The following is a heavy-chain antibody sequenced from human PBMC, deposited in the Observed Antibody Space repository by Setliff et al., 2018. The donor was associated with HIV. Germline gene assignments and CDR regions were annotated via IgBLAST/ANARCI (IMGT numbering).Heavy chain of an antibody. CDR3: ASARIPTGGTSTSLDY. CDR1: GFTFSSYA. CDR2: ITSRI. V-gene: IGHV3-23*01. Sequence: GGSLRLSCAASGFTFSSYAMSWVRQAPGKGLEWVSAITSRISYADSVKGRFTISRDDSKNTLFLQLNTLRPEDTAVYYCASARIPTGGTSTSLDYWGQGALVTVSS. D-gene: IGHD1-1*01. J-gene: IGHJ4*02.